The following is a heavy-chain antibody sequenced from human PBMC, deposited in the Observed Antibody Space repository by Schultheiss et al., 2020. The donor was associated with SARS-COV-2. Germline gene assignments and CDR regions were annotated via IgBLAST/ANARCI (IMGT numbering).Heavy chain of an antibody. Sequence: GASLRLSCAASGFTFSSYSMNWVRQAPGKGLEWVSYISSSGSTYYADSVKGRFTISRDNSKNSLYLQMNSLRTEDTAVYYCARDDYGGNSVGLDYWGQGTLVTVSS. CDR1: GFTFSSYS. CDR3: ARDDYGGNSVGLDY. CDR2: ISSSGST. J-gene: IGHJ4*02. D-gene: IGHD4-23*01. V-gene: IGHV3-48*04.